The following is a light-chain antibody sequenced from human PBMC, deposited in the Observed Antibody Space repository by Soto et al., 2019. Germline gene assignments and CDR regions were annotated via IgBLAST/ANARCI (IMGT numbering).Light chain of an antibody. Sequence: QSALTQVASVSGSPGQSITISCTGTSTDVARYNYVSWYQQHPDKAPKLMIYEVTNRPSGVSNRFSGSKSGNTASLTISGLQAEDEADYNCSSYTSSSTAVFGTGTKLTVL. CDR3: SSYTSSSTAV. CDR2: EVT. J-gene: IGLJ1*01. V-gene: IGLV2-14*01. CDR1: STDVARYNY.